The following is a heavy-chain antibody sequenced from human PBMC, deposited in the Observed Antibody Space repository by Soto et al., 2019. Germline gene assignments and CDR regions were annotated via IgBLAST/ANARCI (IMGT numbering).Heavy chain of an antibody. CDR2: IYYSGST. Sequence: SETLSLTCTVSGGSISSSSYYWGWILQPPGKGLEWIGSIYYSGSTYYNPSLKSRVTISVDTSKNQFSLKLSSVTAADTAVYYCARHEYSSSRFDYWGQGTLVTVSS. D-gene: IGHD6-6*01. CDR3: ARHEYSSSRFDY. J-gene: IGHJ4*02. CDR1: GGSISSSSYY. V-gene: IGHV4-39*01.